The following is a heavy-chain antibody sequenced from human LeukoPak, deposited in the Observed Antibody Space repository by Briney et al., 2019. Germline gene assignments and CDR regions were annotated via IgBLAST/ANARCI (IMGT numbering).Heavy chain of an antibody. J-gene: IGHJ4*02. CDR1: GFTFSSYW. V-gene: IGHV3-74*01. CDR2: IASDGSST. D-gene: IGHD4-23*01. CDR3: ARGRPHGNDY. Sequence: GGSLRLSCAASGFTFSSYWMNRVRQAPGKGLVWVSRIASDGSSTTYADSVKGRFSISRDNAKNTLYLQMNSLRVEDTAVYYCARGRPHGNDYWGQGTLVTVSS.